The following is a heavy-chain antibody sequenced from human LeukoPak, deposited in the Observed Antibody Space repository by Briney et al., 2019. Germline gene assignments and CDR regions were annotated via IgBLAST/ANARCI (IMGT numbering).Heavy chain of an antibody. CDR3: ARDFAETADWFDP. V-gene: IGHV3-21*01. J-gene: IGHJ5*02. CDR2: ISTRSSQI. D-gene: IGHD2-21*02. Sequence: GGSLRLSCAASGFSLSSYSMNWVRQAPGKGLEWVSTISTRSSQIDYADSVKGRFTVSRDNAKDSLFLQMNSLRAEDTAVYYCARDFAETADWFDPWGQGVLVTVSS. CDR1: GFSLSSYS.